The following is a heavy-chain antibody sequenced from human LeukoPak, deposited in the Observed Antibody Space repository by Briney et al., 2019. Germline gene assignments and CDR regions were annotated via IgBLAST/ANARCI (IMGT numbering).Heavy chain of an antibody. V-gene: IGHV1-69*05. CDR3: VCGVPAAIPSYYYYMDV. D-gene: IGHD2-2*02. CDR2: IIPIFGTA. J-gene: IGHJ6*03. Sequence: SVKVSCKASGGTFSSYALSWVRQAPGQGLEWMGGIIPIFGTAHYAQKFQGRVTITTDESTSTAYMELSSLRSEDTAVFYCVCGVPAAIPSYYYYMDVWGKGTTVTVSS. CDR1: GGTFSSYA.